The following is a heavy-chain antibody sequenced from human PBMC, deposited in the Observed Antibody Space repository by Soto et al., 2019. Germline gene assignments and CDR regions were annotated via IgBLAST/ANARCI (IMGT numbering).Heavy chain of an antibody. CDR1: GFTVSSNF. J-gene: IGHJ3*02. CDR3: ARGDYYDSSGPFSDAFDI. D-gene: IGHD3-22*01. Sequence: GGSLRLSCAASGFTVSSNFMSWVRQAPGKGLEWVSIIYSDGSTYYADSVKGRFTISRDNSKNTLYLQMNSLRADDTAVYYCARGDYYDSSGPFSDAFDIWGQGTMVTVSS. V-gene: IGHV3-66*01. CDR2: IYSDGST.